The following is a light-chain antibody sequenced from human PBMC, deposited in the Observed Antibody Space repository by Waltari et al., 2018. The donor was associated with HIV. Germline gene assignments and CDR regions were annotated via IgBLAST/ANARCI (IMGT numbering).Light chain of an antibody. CDR2: DVS. CDR3: SSYTSSSTYV. J-gene: IGLJ1*01. Sequence: QSALTQPASVSGSPGQSITISCTGTSNDVGSSKYVSWHQQPPGEAPKLIIHDVSARPSGISNRVAGAKSGNTASLTISGLQTEDEADDYCSSYTSSSTYVFGTGTRVTVL. CDR1: SNDVGSSKY. V-gene: IGLV2-14*03.